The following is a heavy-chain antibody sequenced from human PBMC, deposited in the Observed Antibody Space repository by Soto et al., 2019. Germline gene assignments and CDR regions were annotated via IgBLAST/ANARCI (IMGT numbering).Heavy chain of an antibody. CDR1: GGSISSGGYS. D-gene: IGHD1-1*01. Sequence: PSETLSLTCAVSGGSISSGGYSWNWIRQPPGKGLEWIGYIYHSGSTLYNPSPKSRVTISVDKSKNQFSLKLTSVTAADTAVYYCARDQLEGNWFDPWGQGTLVTVLS. J-gene: IGHJ5*02. CDR3: ARDQLEGNWFDP. CDR2: IYHSGST. V-gene: IGHV4-30-2*01.